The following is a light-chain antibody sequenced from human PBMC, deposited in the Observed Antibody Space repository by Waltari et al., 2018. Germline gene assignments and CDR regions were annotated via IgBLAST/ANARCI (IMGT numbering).Light chain of an antibody. Sequence: DIHITPSPPSVSASVGYSLSITCRASQDISSWLAWYQQKPGKAPKVLIYTTYNLQSGVPSRFSGSGSGTHFTLTIRGLQPEDCATNYCQQEKSLPLTFGGGNKGQIK. J-gene: IGKJ4*01. CDR2: TTY. V-gene: IGKV1D-12*01. CDR1: QDISSW. CDR3: QQEKSLPLT.